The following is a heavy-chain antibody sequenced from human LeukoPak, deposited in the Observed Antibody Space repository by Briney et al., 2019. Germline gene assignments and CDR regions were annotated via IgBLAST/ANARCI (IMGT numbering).Heavy chain of an antibody. Sequence: PGGSLRLSCAASGFTFSSYAMSWVRRAPGKGLEWVSAISGSGGSTYYADSVKGRFTISRDNSKNTLYLQMNSLRAEDTVVYYCAKGTHYGSGSFGLKNSFDYWGQGTLVTVSS. D-gene: IGHD3-10*01. V-gene: IGHV3-23*01. CDR3: AKGTHYGSGSFGLKNSFDY. CDR1: GFTFSSYA. CDR2: ISGSGGST. J-gene: IGHJ4*02.